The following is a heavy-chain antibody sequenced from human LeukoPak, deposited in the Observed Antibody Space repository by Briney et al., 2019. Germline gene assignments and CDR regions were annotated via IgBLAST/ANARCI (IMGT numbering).Heavy chain of an antibody. V-gene: IGHV4-59*01. CDR1: GASISSYY. J-gene: IGHJ4*02. CDR2: IHYSGST. Sequence: SETLSVTCTVSGASISSYYWSCIRRPPGKGLEWIGYIHYSGSTNYNPPLKSRVTISLDTSKNQFSLKLSSVTAADTAVYYCARTSYSIYDAPFGYWGQGTLVTVSS. D-gene: IGHD5/OR15-5a*01. CDR3: ARTSYSIYDAPFGY.